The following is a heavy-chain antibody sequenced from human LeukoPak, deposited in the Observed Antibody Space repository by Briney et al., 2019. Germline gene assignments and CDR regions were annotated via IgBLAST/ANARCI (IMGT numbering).Heavy chain of an antibody. J-gene: IGHJ4*02. CDR1: GGSVSRYY. V-gene: IGHV4-59*02. Sequence: SETLSLTCTVSGGSVSRYYWSWIRQPPGKGLEWIGYISDSGSTNYNPSLKSQLTISLDTSKNQFSLRLSSVTAADTAVYYCARTIAATGILPDYWGQGTLVTVSS. D-gene: IGHD6-13*01. CDR2: ISDSGST. CDR3: ARTIAATGILPDY.